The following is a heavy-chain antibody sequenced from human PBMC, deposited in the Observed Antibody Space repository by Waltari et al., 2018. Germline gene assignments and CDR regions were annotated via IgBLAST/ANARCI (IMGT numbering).Heavy chain of an antibody. CDR2: IYGNSGST. D-gene: IGHD3-22*01. Sequence: QVQVQESGPGLVKPSETLSLTCAVSGGSISDSYYWNWIRQPPGKGLEWIGNIYGNSGSTSSNPSLQSRVTISKATSKNQFFLKLSSVTAADTAMYYCSRCYYGSGYPDFDYWGQGVLVTVSS. V-gene: IGHV4-38-2*01. CDR1: GGSISDSYY. J-gene: IGHJ4*02. CDR3: SRCYYGSGYPDFDY.